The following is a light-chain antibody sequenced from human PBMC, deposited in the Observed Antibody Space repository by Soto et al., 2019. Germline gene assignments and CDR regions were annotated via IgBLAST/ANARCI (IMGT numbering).Light chain of an antibody. J-gene: IGKJ2*01. Sequence: EIVLTQSSGTLSLSPGERATLSCRASQSVSSNYLAWYQQKPGQAPRPLIYGASSRATGIPDRFSVSVSGTDFTLTISRLEPEDFSVYYCQHYGSSPYTFGQGTKLEIK. CDR2: GAS. CDR3: QHYGSSPYT. CDR1: QSVSSNY. V-gene: IGKV3-20*01.